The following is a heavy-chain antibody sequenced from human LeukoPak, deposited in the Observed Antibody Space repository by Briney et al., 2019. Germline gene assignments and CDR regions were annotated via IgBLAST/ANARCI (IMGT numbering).Heavy chain of an antibody. J-gene: IGHJ4*02. CDR1: GDTLTELS. CDR2: FDPEDGET. CDR3: ATVVDNWNDFDY. Sequence: ASVKVSCKVSGDTLTELSMHWVRQAPGKGLGWMGGFDPEDGETIYAQKFQGRVTMTEDTSTDTAYMELSSLRSEDTAVYYCATVVDNWNDFDYWGQGTLVTVSS. D-gene: IGHD1-1*01. V-gene: IGHV1-24*01.